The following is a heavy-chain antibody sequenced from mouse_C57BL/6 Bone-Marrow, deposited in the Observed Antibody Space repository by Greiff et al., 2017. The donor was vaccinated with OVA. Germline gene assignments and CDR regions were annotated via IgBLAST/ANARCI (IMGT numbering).Heavy chain of an antibody. CDR1: GYTFTSYG. CDR2: IYHRSGNT. Sequence: QVQLKQSGAELVRPGASVKLSCKASGYTFTSYGISWVKQRTGKGLEWIGEIYHRSGNTYYNEKFNHNATLTADKSSSTAYMELHSLTSEDSAVYFCTRCGYYGSSYLDYWAQGTTLTVSS. J-gene: IGHJ2*01. CDR3: TRCGYYGSSYLDY. D-gene: IGHD1-1*01. V-gene: IGHV1-81*01.